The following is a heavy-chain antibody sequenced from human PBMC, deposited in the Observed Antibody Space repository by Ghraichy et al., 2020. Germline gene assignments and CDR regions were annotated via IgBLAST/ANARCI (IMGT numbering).Heavy chain of an antibody. D-gene: IGHD3-10*02. Sequence: GGSLRLSCKGSGFPFSRYGFHWVRRAPGKGLEWVAVRSPDKETKFYADSVRGRLTISRDDSKSTLFWRMNNLRPEDTGIYCCARGDVGGPDSWGPGTPVIVSS. CDR3: ARGDVGGPDS. V-gene: IGHV3-33*05. CDR2: RSPDKETK. J-gene: IGHJ4*02. CDR1: GFPFSRYG.